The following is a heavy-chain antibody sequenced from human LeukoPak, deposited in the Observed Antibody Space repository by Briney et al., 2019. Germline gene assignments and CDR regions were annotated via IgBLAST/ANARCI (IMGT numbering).Heavy chain of an antibody. V-gene: IGHV3-30*18. Sequence: GGSLRLSCAASGFTFTTYVLHWVHQAPGKGLEWVAVMSYDGSHKYYADSVKGRFTISRDNSKNTLYLQMNSLRAEDTAIYYCAKAGGSGGMDVWGQGTTVTVSS. CDR2: MSYDGSHK. J-gene: IGHJ6*02. CDR1: GFTFTTYV. CDR3: AKAGGSGGMDV. D-gene: IGHD3-10*01.